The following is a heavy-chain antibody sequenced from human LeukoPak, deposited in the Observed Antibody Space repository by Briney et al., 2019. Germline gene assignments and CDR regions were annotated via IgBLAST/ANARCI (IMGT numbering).Heavy chain of an antibody. CDR1: VGTFSSYV. J-gene: IGHJ4*02. V-gene: IGHV1-69*13. D-gene: IGHD1-1*01. CDR3: ALNDSGDY. CDR2: IIPIFGTA. Sequence: SVTVSCKVSVGTFSSYVISWVGQAPGQGLEWMGGIIPIFGTANYPQRPQGRVTITAEESPRTAYTELSNGRAEETAVYYCALNDSGDYWGQGTLVTVSS.